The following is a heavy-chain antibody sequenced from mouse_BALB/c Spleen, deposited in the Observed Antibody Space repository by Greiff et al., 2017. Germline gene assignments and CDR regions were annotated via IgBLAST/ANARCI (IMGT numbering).Heavy chain of an antibody. J-gene: IGHJ4*01. V-gene: IGHV5-9-4*01. CDR3: ARGTTGTWAMDY. D-gene: IGHD1-1*01. CDR2: ISSGGSYT. Sequence: EVQLVESGGGLVKPGGSLKLSCAASGFTFSSYAMSWVRQSPEKRLEWVAEISSGGSYTYYPDTVTGRFTISRDNAKNTLYLEMSSLRSEDTAMYYCARGTTGTWAMDYWGQGTSVTVSS. CDR1: GFTFSSYA.